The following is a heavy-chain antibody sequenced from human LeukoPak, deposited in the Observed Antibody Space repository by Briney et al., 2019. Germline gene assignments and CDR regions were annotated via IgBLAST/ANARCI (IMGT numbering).Heavy chain of an antibody. CDR1: GFTFSSYA. CDR2: ISSNGGST. J-gene: IGHJ4*02. V-gene: IGHV3-64*01. CDR3: ARDRGTC. Sequence: GSLRLSCAASGFTFSSYAMHWVRQAPGKGLEYVSAISSNGGSTSYANSVKGRLTISRDNAKNSLYLQMNSLRDEDTAVYYCARDRGTCWGQGTLVTVSS.